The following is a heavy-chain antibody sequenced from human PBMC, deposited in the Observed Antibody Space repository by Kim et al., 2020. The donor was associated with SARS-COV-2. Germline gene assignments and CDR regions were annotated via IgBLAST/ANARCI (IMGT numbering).Heavy chain of an antibody. Sequence: SVKVSCKASGGTFRSYDISWVRQAPGQGLEWMGRIIPILVIANYAQKFQGRVTITADKSTSTVYMELSSLRSEDTAVYYCASAGYSSGWYNYYDGMAVW. V-gene: IGHV1-69*04. CDR2: IIPILVIA. CDR3: ASAGYSSGWYNYYDGMAV. CDR1: GGTFRSYD. D-gene: IGHD6-19*01. J-gene: IGHJ6*01.